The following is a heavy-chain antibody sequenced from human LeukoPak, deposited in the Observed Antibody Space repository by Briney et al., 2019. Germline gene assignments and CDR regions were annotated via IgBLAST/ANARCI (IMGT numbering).Heavy chain of an antibody. D-gene: IGHD5-12*01. CDR3: AKALSYSGYDYYFGS. Sequence: GGSLRLSCAASGFTFSSYAMSWVRQAPGKGLEWVSTVSANDGSTYYADSAKGRFIISRDNSKNTLYLQMSSLRAEDTALYYCAKALSYSGYDYYFGSWGEATLVTVSS. CDR1: GFTFSSYA. CDR2: VSANDGST. V-gene: IGHV3-23*01. J-gene: IGHJ4*02.